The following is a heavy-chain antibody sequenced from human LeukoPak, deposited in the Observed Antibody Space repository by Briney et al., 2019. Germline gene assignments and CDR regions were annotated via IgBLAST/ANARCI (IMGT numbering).Heavy chain of an antibody. CDR3: ARDSSMYYDYYMDV. V-gene: IGHV4-61*02. Sequence: SETLSLTCTVSGGSISSGSYYWSWIRQAAGKGLEWIGRIYTSGSTNYNPSLKSRVTISVDTSKNKFSLKLSSVTAADTAVYYCARDSSMYYDYYMDVWGKGTTVTVSS. J-gene: IGHJ6*03. CDR2: IYTSGST. CDR1: GGSISSGSYY.